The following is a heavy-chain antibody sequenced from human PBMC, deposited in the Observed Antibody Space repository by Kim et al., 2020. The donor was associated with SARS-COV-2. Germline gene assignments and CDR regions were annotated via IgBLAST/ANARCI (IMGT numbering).Heavy chain of an antibody. CDR3: ARRGGNGLGRGYYFDY. CDR1: GYTFTGYY. Sequence: ASVKVSCKASGYTFTGYYMHWVRQAPGQGLEWMGWINPNSGGTNYAQKFQGRVTMTRDTSISTAYMELSRLRSDDTAVYYCARRGGNGLGRGYYFDYWGQGTLVTVSS. D-gene: IGHD2-15*01. CDR2: INPNSGGT. V-gene: IGHV1-2*02. J-gene: IGHJ4*02.